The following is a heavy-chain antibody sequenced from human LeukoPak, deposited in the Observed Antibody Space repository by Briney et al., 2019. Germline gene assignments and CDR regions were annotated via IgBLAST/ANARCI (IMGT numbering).Heavy chain of an antibody. CDR1: EFTFSDYA. Sequence: PGSSLRLSCAASEFTFSDYAKHWVREATGKGLEWVALVSYDGGNRVYADSVKGRFTISRDNSKNTLFLQMNSLRSEDTAVYYCAREWTYSSGWSPPGYWGQGTLVTVSS. CDR3: AREWTYSSGWSPPGY. J-gene: IGHJ4*02. V-gene: IGHV3-30-3*01. D-gene: IGHD6-19*01. CDR2: VSYDGGNR.